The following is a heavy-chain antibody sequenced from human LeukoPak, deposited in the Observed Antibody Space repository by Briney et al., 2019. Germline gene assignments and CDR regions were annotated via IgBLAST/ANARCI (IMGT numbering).Heavy chain of an antibody. CDR1: GFTFSSYS. CDR2: ISSSSSTI. J-gene: IGHJ3*02. CDR3: AKSYYDFWSGYYTEAFDI. V-gene: IGHV3-48*01. D-gene: IGHD3-3*01. Sequence: GGSLGLSCAASGFTFSSYSMNWVRQAPGKGLEWVSYISSSSSTIYYADSVKGRFTISRDNAKNSLYLQMNSLRAEDTAVYYCAKSYYDFWSGYYTEAFDIWGQGTMVTVSS.